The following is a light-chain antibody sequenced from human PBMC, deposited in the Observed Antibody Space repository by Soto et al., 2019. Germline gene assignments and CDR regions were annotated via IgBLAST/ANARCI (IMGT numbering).Light chain of an antibody. CDR3: QQSYSTPYT. CDR2: KAS. Sequence: DIQMTQSPSTLSGSVGDRVTITCRASQTISSWLAWYQQKPGKAPKLLIYKASTLKSGVPSRFGGSGSGTEFTLTISSLQPDDFATYYCQQSYSTPYTFGQGTKVDI. V-gene: IGKV1-5*03. CDR1: QTISSW. J-gene: IGKJ2*01.